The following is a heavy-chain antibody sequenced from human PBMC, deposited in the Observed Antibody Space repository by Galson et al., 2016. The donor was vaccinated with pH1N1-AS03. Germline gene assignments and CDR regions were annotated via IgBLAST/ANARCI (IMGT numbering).Heavy chain of an antibody. J-gene: IGHJ3*02. CDR1: GFSFSTTW. CDR2: IKEDGSVR. V-gene: IGHV3-7*01. CDR3: VRDPFFSSFDI. Sequence: SLRLSCAASGFSFSTTWMTWVRQAPGKGLEFVANIKEDGSVRNYAGSVKGRFIISRDNAQNSLYLLMNSLGVEDTALYYCVRDPFFSSFDIWGQGTVVTVSS.